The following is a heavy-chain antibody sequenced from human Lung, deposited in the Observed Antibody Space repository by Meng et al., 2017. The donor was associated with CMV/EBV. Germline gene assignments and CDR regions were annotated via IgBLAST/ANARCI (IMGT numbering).Heavy chain of an antibody. CDR1: GGTFSSYA. CDR3: ARSEDVDITIFGVVIMDAFDI. CDR2: IIPILGIA. V-gene: IGHV1-69*10. Sequence: SVTVSCQASGGTFSSYAISWVRQAPGQGLEWMGGIIPILGIASYAQKFQGRVTITADKSTSTAYMELSSLRSEDTAVYYCARSEDVDITIFGVVIMDAFDIWGQGTXVTV. J-gene: IGHJ3*02. D-gene: IGHD3-3*01.